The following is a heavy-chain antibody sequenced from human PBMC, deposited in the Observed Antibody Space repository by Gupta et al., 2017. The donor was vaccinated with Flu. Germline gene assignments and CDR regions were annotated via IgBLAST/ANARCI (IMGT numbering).Heavy chain of an antibody. CDR3: TTEGSSGWYYFDY. CDR2: IKSKTDGGTT. J-gene: IGHJ4*02. V-gene: IGHV3-15*01. D-gene: IGHD6-19*01. Sequence: EVPLVESGGGLVKPGGSLRLSCAASGFTFSNAWIRWVRQAPGKRLEWVGRIKSKTDGGTTDYAAPVKGRFTISRDDSKNTLYLQMNSLKTEDTAVYYCTTEGSSGWYYFDYWGQGTLVTVSS. CDR1: GFTFSNAW.